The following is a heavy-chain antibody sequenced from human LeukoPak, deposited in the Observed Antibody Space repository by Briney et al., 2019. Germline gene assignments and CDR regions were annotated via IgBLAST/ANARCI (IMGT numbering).Heavy chain of an antibody. CDR2: ISSSSTTI. Sequence: PGGSLRLSCAASGFTFSSYSMMWVRQAPGKGLEWVSYISSSSTTIHYADPVKGRFTISRDNAKNSVYLQMNSLRAEDTAVYYCAELGITMIGGVWGKGTTVTISS. J-gene: IGHJ6*04. CDR3: AELGITMIGGV. D-gene: IGHD3-10*02. V-gene: IGHV3-48*01. CDR1: GFTFSSYS.